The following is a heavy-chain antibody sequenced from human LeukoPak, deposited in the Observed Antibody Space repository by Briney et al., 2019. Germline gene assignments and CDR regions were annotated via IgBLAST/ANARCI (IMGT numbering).Heavy chain of an antibody. J-gene: IGHJ3*02. V-gene: IGHV1-3*01. CDR2: INAGNGNT. D-gene: IGHD3-10*01. CDR3: ARGMPSGVGRVRGVIITSNAFDI. Sequence: GASVKVSCKASGYTFASYAMHWVRQAPGQRLEWMGWINAGNGNTKYSQKFQGRVTITRDTSASTAYMELRSLRSDDTAVYYCARGMPSGVGRVRGVIITSNAFDIWGQGTMVTVSS. CDR1: GYTFASYA.